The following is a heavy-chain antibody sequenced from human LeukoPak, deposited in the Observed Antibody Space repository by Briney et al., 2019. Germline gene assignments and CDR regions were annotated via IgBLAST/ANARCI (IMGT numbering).Heavy chain of an antibody. V-gene: IGHV6-1*01. CDR2: TYYRSKWYN. CDR1: GDSVPSSSAT. J-gene: IGHJ6*02. D-gene: IGHD3-16*01. CDR3: ARGGDRPGRYYYYGMDV. Sequence: SQTLSLTCAISGDSVPSSSATWNWNRQSPSRGLEWLGRTYYRSKWYNDYAVSVKSRVTINPDTSKNQFSLQLNSVTPEDTAVYFCARGGDRPGRYYYYGMDVWGQGTTVTVSS.